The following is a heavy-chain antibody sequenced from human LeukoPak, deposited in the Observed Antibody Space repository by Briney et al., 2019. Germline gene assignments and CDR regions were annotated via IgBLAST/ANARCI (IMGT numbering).Heavy chain of an antibody. D-gene: IGHD3-3*01. V-gene: IGHV3-21*01. Sequence: GGSLRLSCAASGFTFSSYSMNWVRQAPGKGLEWVSSISSSSSYIYYADSVKGRFTISRGNAKNSLYLQMNSLRAEDTAVYYCARDQLWSGYSIDYWGQGTLVTVSS. CDR3: ARDQLWSGYSIDY. CDR1: GFTFSSYS. CDR2: ISSSSSYI. J-gene: IGHJ4*02.